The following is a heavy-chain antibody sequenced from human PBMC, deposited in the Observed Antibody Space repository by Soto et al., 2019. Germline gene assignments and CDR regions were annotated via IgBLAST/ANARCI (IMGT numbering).Heavy chain of an antibody. CDR1: GGSFSGYY. Sequence: SETLSLTCAVYGGSFSGYYWSWIRQPPGKGLEWIGEINHSGSTNYNPSLKSRVTISVDTSKNQFSLKLSSVTAADTAVYYCARARVLRFLEWLSYYGMDVWGQGTTVTVSS. D-gene: IGHD3-3*01. J-gene: IGHJ6*02. V-gene: IGHV4-34*01. CDR3: ARARVLRFLEWLSYYGMDV. CDR2: INHSGST.